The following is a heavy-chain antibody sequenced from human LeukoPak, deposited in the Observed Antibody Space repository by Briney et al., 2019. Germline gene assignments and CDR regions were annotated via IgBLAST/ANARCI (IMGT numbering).Heavy chain of an antibody. Sequence: PGGSLRPSCAASGFTLNNAWVSWVRQAPGKGLEWAGRIRSKTDGGTTDYATPVKGRFIISRDDSKNTLYLVMNSLKTEDTAVYYCTTQTLWGQGTLVTVSS. CDR2: IRSKTDGGTT. J-gene: IGHJ4*02. CDR1: GFTLNNAW. CDR3: TTQTL. V-gene: IGHV3-15*01.